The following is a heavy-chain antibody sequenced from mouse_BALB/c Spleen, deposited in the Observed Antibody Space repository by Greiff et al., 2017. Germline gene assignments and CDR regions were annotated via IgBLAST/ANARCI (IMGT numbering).Heavy chain of an antibody. CDR2: ISDGGSYT. V-gene: IGHV5-4*02. J-gene: IGHJ2*01. Sequence: EVQRVESGGGLVKPGGSLKLSCAASGFTFSDYYMYWVRQTPEKRLEWVATISDGGSYTYYPDSVKGRFTISRDNAKNNLYLQMSSLKSEDTAMYYCAREEDGNYFDYWGQGTTLTVSS. CDR1: GFTFSDYY. D-gene: IGHD2-1*01. CDR3: AREEDGNYFDY.